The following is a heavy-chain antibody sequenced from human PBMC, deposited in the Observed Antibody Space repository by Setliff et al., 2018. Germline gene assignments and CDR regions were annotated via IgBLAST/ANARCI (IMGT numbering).Heavy chain of an antibody. CDR3: ARTLSGYLSYFDS. CDR1: GGSINSMSYY. Sequence: SETLSLTCTVSGGSINSMSYYWGWIRQPPGKGLEWIGSIYHSGSSYYNPTLNSRVTMSVDTSKNYFSLRLTSVTAADTAMYFCARTLSGYLSYFDSWGQGTLVTVSS. V-gene: IGHV4-39*02. CDR2: IYHSGSS. J-gene: IGHJ4*02. D-gene: IGHD5-12*01.